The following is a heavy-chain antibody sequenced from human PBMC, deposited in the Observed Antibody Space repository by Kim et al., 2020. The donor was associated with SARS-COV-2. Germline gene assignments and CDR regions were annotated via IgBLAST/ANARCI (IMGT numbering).Heavy chain of an antibody. Sequence: LRSHVTISVDTSKNQFSLKLSSVPAADTAVYYCARATMITFGGVIDHFDYWGQGTLVTVSS. J-gene: IGHJ4*02. V-gene: IGHV4-31*01. D-gene: IGHD3-16*02. CDR3: ARATMITFGGVIDHFDY.